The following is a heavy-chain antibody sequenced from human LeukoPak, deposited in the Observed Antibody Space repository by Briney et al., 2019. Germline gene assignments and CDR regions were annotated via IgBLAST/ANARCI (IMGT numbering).Heavy chain of an antibody. V-gene: IGHV1-18*01. D-gene: IGHD3-22*01. CDR3: ARDSSYYESYGRDV. Sequence: RASVKVSCKASGYSFSSYGISWVRQAPGQGLEWMGWISGYNGNLNYAQKFQGGVSMTADTSTTTAYMELRSLRLDDTAVYFCARDSSYYESYGRDVWGQGTTVTVSS. CDR2: ISGYNGNL. J-gene: IGHJ6*02. CDR1: GYSFSSYG.